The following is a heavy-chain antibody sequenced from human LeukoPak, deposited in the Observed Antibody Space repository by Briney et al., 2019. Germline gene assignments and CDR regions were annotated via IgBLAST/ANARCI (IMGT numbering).Heavy chain of an antibody. D-gene: IGHD3-9*01. CDR3: AKDKVLRYFDWLFDLGY. CDR2: IRYDGSNK. Sequence: PGGSLRLSCAASGFTFSSYGMHWVRQAPGKGLEWVAFIRYDGSNKYYADSVKGRFTISRDNSKNTLYLQMNSLRAEDTAVYYCAKDKVLRYFDWLFDLGYWGQGTLVTVSS. J-gene: IGHJ4*02. V-gene: IGHV3-30*02. CDR1: GFTFSSYG.